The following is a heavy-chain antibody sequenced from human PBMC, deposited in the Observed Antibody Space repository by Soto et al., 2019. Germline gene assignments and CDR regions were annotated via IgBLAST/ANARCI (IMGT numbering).Heavy chain of an antibody. Sequence: QVQLVESGGGVVQPGRSLRLSCAASAFTFSSYGMHWFRQAPGKGLEWVALISYDGDNKYYTESVRGRFTICRDNXKXTXFLQMNSLRAEDTAVYFCAKETTLYSSSWYLSGMDVWGQGTTVIVSS. V-gene: IGHV3-30*18. D-gene: IGHD6-13*01. CDR3: AKETTLYSSSWYLSGMDV. CDR2: ISYDGDNK. J-gene: IGHJ6*02. CDR1: AFTFSSYG.